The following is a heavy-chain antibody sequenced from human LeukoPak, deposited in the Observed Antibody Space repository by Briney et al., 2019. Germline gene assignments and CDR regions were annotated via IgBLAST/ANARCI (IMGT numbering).Heavy chain of an antibody. CDR3: ARHASVSPWYFDL. CDR2: VHSSGST. Sequence: SETLSLTRTVSGGSMSGQFWSWFRQPPGKGLEWIGYVHSSGSTNYNPSLKSRVTISVDTSKNQFSLKLSSVTAADTAQYYCARHASVSPWYFDLWGRGILVTVSS. D-gene: IGHD3-10*01. J-gene: IGHJ2*01. CDR1: GGSMSGQF. V-gene: IGHV4-59*08.